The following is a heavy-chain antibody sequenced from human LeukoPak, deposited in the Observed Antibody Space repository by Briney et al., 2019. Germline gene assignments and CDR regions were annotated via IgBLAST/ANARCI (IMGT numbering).Heavy chain of an antibody. CDR2: ISYDGSNK. Sequence: GGSLRLSCAASGFTFSGSVMHWVRQAPGKGLEWVAVISYDGSNKYYADSVKGRFTISRDNSKNTLYLQMNSLRAEDTAVYYCARDRFYDSSGYDAFDIWGQGTMVTVSS. V-gene: IGHV3-30-3*01. J-gene: IGHJ3*02. CDR1: GFTFSGSV. D-gene: IGHD3-22*01. CDR3: ARDRFYDSSGYDAFDI.